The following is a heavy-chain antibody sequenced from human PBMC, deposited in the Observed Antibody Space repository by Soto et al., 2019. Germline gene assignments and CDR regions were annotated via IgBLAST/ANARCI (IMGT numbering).Heavy chain of an antibody. D-gene: IGHD6-19*01. CDR3: AKDILWREGGSSRPLRHYYYYGMDV. V-gene: IGHV3-23*01. Sequence: PLGGSLRLSCAASGFTFSSYAMSWVRQAPGKGLEWVSAISGSGGSTYYADSEKGRFTISRYNSKNTLYLQMNSLRAEDTAVYYCAKDILWREGGSSRPLRHYYYYGMDVWGQGTTVTVSS. J-gene: IGHJ6*02. CDR2: ISGSGGST. CDR1: GFTFSSYA.